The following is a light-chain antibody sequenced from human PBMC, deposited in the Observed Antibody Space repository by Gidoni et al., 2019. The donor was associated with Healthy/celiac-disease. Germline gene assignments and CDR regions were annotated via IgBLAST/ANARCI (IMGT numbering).Light chain of an antibody. CDR3: QQYGSSPRT. CDR1: QRVRSRY. J-gene: IGKJ1*01. V-gene: IGKV3-20*01. Sequence: EIVLTQSPGTLSLSPGERATLSCRASQRVRSRYLAWYQQKPGQAPRLLIHGASSRATGIPDRVSGSGSGTDFILSISRLEPEDFAVYYCQQYGSSPRTFGQGTKVEIK. CDR2: GAS.